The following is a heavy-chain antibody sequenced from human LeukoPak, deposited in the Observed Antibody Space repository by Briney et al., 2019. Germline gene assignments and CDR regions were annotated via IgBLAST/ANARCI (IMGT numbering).Heavy chain of an antibody. D-gene: IGHD4-23*01. CDR3: ARRAGGYSHPYDY. CDR2: ISGSGSDGST. V-gene: IGHV3-23*01. CDR1: GFTFSSYG. J-gene: IGHJ4*02. Sequence: GGTLRLSCAASGFTFSSYGMSWVRQAPGKGLEWVSGISGSGSDGSTYYADSVKGRFTISRDNSKNTLYLQMNSLRAEDTAVYYCARRAGGYSHPYDYWGQGTLVTVSS.